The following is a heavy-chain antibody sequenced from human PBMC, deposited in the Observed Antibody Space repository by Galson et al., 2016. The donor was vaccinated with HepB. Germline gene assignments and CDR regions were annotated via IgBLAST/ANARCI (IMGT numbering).Heavy chain of an antibody. V-gene: IGHV4-4*02. Sequence: SETLSLTCDVSGGSVRSHRWWSWVRQPPGKGLEWIGEIYFNENTRPHYNPSLKSRLTLSADMSKNQLSLRLNSVTAADTAIYFCASGHYGPFDPWGQGTLVTVSS. D-gene: IGHD3-10*01. J-gene: IGHJ5*02. CDR2: IYFNENT. CDR3: ASGHYGPFDP. CDR1: GGSVRSHRW.